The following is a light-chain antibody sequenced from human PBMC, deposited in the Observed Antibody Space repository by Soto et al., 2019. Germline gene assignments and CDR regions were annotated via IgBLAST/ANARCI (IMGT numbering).Light chain of an antibody. Sequence: QPVLTQSPSASASLGASVKLTCTLSSGHISYAIAWHQQQPEKGPRFLMKLNSDGSHSKGDGISDRFSCSSSGAERYLTISSLQSEDEADYYCQTWGADSVIFGGGTQLTVL. CDR3: QTWGADSVI. CDR1: SGHISYA. CDR2: LNSDGSH. J-gene: IGLJ2*01. V-gene: IGLV4-69*01.